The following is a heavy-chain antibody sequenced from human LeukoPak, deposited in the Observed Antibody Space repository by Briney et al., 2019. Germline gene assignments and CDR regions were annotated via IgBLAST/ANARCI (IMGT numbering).Heavy chain of an antibody. V-gene: IGHV4-30-4*01. CDR3: AVVGANDAFDI. J-gene: IGHJ3*02. CDR1: GGSISSGDYY. Sequence: SETLSLTCTVSGGSISSGDYYWSWIRQPPGKGLEWIGYIYYSGSTYYNPSLKSRVIISVDTSKNQFFLKLSSVTAADTAVYYCAVVGANDAFDIWGQGTMVTVSS. CDR2: IYYSGST. D-gene: IGHD1-26*01.